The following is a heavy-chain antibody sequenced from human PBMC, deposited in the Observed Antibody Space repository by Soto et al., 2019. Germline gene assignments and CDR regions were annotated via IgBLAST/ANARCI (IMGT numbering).Heavy chain of an antibody. CDR3: GRVKGLHYLEWRLYDY. Sequence: GGSLRLSCTVYGFTFGDYDMSWFRQAPGKGLEWVGFITSNAQGGTTEYAASVKGRFTLSRDDSKSIAYLDMNSLNTEDAAVYYCGRVKGLHYLEWRLYDYWGQETQVTGSS. CDR2: ITSNAQGGTT. CDR1: GFTFGDYD. D-gene: IGHD3-3*01. V-gene: IGHV3-49*03. J-gene: IGHJ4*02.